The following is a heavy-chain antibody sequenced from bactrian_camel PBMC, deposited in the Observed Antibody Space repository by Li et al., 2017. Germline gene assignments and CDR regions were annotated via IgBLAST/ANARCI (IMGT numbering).Heavy chain of an antibody. CDR1: EYTREYC. J-gene: IGHJ4*01. V-gene: IGHV3S1*01. Sequence: HVQLVESGGGSVQAGGSLTLSCVASEYTREYCMGWSRQAPGKEREGVASINSDSWTAYADSVKGRFTISQDNAKNTLYLQMDSLKPEDSAMYYCAAGYGRLPLESFMVVGSSDPNNVGWWGRGPRSPSP. CDR2: INSDSWT. D-gene: IGHD2*01.